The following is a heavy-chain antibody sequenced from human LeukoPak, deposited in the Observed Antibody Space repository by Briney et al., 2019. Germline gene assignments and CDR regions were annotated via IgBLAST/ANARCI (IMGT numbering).Heavy chain of an antibody. CDR2: IKQDGSDK. D-gene: IGHD6-6*01. Sequence: PGGSLRLSCAASGFTFGNYWMSWVRQAPGKGLEWVANIKQDGSDKYYVDSVTGRFTISRDNAKNSLYLQMNSLRAEDTAVYYCARWATSFDLWGQGTLVTLSS. V-gene: IGHV3-7*01. CDR3: ARWATSFDL. CDR1: GFTFGNYW. J-gene: IGHJ4*02.